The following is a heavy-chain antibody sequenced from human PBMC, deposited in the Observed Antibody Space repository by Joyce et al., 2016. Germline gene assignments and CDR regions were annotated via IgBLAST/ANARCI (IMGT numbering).Heavy chain of an antibody. CDR3: AKDVTLYSINWYSGMDV. J-gene: IGHJ6*02. Sequence: QVQLVESGGGVVQPGRSLRLSCAASGLTFSSYGMHWVRQAPGKGLEWVAVISHDGTKKYYADSVKGRFSISRDNSKNTLYLQMNSLGGEDTAVYYCAKDVTLYSINWYSGMDVWGQGTTVTVSS. V-gene: IGHV3-30*18. CDR2: ISHDGTKK. D-gene: IGHD6-13*01. CDR1: GLTFSSYG.